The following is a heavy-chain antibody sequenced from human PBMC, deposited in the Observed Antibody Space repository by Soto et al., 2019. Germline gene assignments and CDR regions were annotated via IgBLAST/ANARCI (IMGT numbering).Heavy chain of an antibody. CDR1: GFTFSSYA. D-gene: IGHD6-13*01. CDR2: ISGSGGST. CDR3: AKCPNSSPLWTPFDY. V-gene: IGHV3-23*01. Sequence: EVQLLESGGGLVQPGGSLRLSCAASGFTFSSYAMSWVRQAPGKGLEWVSAISGSGGSTYYADSGKGRFTISRDNSKNTLYLQMNSLRAEDTAVYYCAKCPNSSPLWTPFDYWGQGTLVTVSS. J-gene: IGHJ4*02.